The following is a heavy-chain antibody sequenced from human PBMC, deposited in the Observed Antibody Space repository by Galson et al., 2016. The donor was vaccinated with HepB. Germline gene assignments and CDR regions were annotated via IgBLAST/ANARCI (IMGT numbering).Heavy chain of an antibody. Sequence: QSGAEVKKPGESLKISCTASGSSFPPYWIGWVRQVPGKGLEWVGIIYPGDSDTRYSPSFQGQVTISADRSISTAYLQWSSLKASDTAMYYCARRKNYAPDYWGQGTLVTVSS. CDR1: GSSFPPYW. J-gene: IGHJ4*02. CDR2: IYPGDSDT. V-gene: IGHV5-51*01. CDR3: ARRKNYAPDY. D-gene: IGHD1-7*01.